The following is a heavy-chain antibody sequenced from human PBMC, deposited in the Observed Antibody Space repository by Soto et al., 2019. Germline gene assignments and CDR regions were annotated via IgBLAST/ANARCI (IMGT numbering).Heavy chain of an antibody. J-gene: IGHJ4*02. CDR1: GGTFSSYA. CDR3: ARTYDYVWGSYRPSLYYFDY. D-gene: IGHD3-16*02. V-gene: IGHV1-69*13. Sequence: SVKVSCKASGGTFSSYAISWVRQAPGQGLEWMGGIIPIFGTANYAQKFQGRVTITADESTSTAYMELSSLRSEDTAVYYCARTYDYVWGSYRPSLYYFDYWGQGTLVTVSS. CDR2: IIPIFGTA.